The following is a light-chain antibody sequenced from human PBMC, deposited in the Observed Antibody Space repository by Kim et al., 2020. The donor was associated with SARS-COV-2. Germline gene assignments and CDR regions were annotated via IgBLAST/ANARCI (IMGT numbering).Light chain of an antibody. Sequence: SASVGDRGTITCRASQTVSGWLAWYQQKPGKAPKVLIYEASTLESGAPSRFSGSGSGTEFTLTISSLQPDDVGTYYCQQYYTYWTFGQGTKVDIK. CDR1: QTVSGW. V-gene: IGKV1-5*01. CDR3: QQYYTYWT. J-gene: IGKJ1*01. CDR2: EAS.